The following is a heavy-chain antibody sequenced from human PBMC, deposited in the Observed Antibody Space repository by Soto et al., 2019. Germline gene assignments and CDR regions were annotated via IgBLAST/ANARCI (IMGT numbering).Heavy chain of an antibody. CDR3: ARVLGELYYFDY. V-gene: IGHV3-72*01. CDR1: GFTFSDHY. J-gene: IGHJ4*02. Sequence: EVQLVESGGGLVQPGGSLRLSCAASGFTFSDHYMDWVRQAPGKGLEWVGRIRNKANSYTTEYAASVKGKFTISRDDSKNSLDLQMNSLKAEDTALYYCARVLGELYYFDYWGQGTLVTVSS. CDR2: IRNKANSYTT. D-gene: IGHD3-16*01.